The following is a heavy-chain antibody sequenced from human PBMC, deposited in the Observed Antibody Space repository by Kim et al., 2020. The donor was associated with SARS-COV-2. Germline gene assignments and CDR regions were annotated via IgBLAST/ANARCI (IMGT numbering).Heavy chain of an antibody. CDR2: IIPILGIA. CDR3: TSLLRGSDY. CDR1: GGTFSSYA. D-gene: IGHD5-12*01. Sequence: SVKVSCKASGGTFSSYAISWVRQAPGQGLEWMGRIIPILGIANYAQKFQGRVTITADKSTGTAYMELSSLRSENTAMYYCTSLLRGSDYWGQGTLVTVSS. V-gene: IGHV1-69*04. J-gene: IGHJ4*02.